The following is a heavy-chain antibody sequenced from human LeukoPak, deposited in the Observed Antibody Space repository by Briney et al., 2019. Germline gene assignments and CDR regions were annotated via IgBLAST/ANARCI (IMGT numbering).Heavy chain of an antibody. CDR1: GGSFSGYY. Sequence: SSETLSLTCAVYGGSFSGYYWSWIRQPPGKGLEWIGEINHSGSTNYNPSLKSRVTISVDTSKNQFSLKLSSVTAADTAVYYCARVEGYGSTRLDYWGQGTLVTVSS. V-gene: IGHV4-34*01. CDR2: INHSGST. D-gene: IGHD3-10*01. J-gene: IGHJ4*02. CDR3: ARVEGYGSTRLDY.